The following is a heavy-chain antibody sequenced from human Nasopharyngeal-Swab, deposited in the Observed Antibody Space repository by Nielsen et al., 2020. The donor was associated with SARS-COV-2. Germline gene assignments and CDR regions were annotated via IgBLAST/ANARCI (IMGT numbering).Heavy chain of an antibody. J-gene: IGHJ5*02. CDR3: ARQRPTGYCSGGSCYSGKLGWFDP. V-gene: IGHV4-39*01. CDR1: TFSSYA. D-gene: IGHD2-15*01. Sequence: TFSSYAMSWVRQPPGKGLEWIGSIYYSGSTYYNPSLKSRVTISVDTSKNQFSLKLSSVTAADTAVYYCARQRPTGYCSGGSCYSGKLGWFDPWGQGTLVTVSS. CDR2: IYYSGST.